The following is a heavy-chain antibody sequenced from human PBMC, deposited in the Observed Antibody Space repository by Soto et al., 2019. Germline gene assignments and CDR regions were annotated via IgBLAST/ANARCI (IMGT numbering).Heavy chain of an antibody. J-gene: IGHJ6*02. CDR1: GVTFSSYA. V-gene: IGHV1-69*13. D-gene: IGHD3-22*01. CDR3: ARTLYYYDSSGSYYYGMDV. CDR2: IIPIFGTA. Sequence: ASVKVSCKASGVTFSSYAISWVRQAPGQGLEWMGGIIPIFGTANYAQKFQGRVTITADESTSTAYMELSSLRSEDTAVYYCARTLYYYDSSGSYYYGMDVWGQGTTVTVSS.